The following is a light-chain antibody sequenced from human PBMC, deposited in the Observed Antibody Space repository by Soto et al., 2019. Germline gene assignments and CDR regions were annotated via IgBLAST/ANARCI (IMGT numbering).Light chain of an antibody. CDR3: QQRSKWPLT. Sequence: EIVLTQSPATLSLSPGGRATLSCRASQSVSLSLAWYQQKPGQSPRLLIYDASNRATGIPARFSGSESGTDFTLTISSLGPEDFAVYYCQQRSKWPLTFGGGTKVDIK. J-gene: IGKJ4*01. CDR1: QSVSLS. V-gene: IGKV3-11*01. CDR2: DAS.